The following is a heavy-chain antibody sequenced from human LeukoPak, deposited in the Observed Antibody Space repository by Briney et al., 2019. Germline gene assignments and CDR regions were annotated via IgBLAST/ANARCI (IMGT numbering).Heavy chain of an antibody. D-gene: IGHD3-22*01. CDR2: IYYSGST. CDR1: GGSISSYY. J-gene: IGHJ4*02. CDR3: ARYYYDSGGYFDY. V-gene: IGHV4-59*08. Sequence: SETLSLTCTVSGGSISSYYWSWIRQPPGKGLEWIGYIYYSGSTNYNPSLKSRVTISVDTSRNQFSLKLSSVTAADTAVHYCARYYYDSGGYFDYWGQGTLVTVSS.